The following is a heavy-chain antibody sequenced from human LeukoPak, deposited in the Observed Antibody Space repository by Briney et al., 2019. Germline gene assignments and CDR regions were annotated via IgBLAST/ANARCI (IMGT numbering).Heavy chain of an antibody. CDR2: INHSGST. J-gene: IGHJ5*02. Sequence: PSETLSLTCAVYGGSFSGYYWSWIRQPPGKGLGWLGEINHSGSTNYNPSLKSRVTISVDTSKNQFSLKLSSVTAADTAVYYCARREVRGVIITRLNWFDPWGQGTLVTVSS. D-gene: IGHD3-10*01. V-gene: IGHV4-34*01. CDR1: GGSFSGYY. CDR3: ARREVRGVIITRLNWFDP.